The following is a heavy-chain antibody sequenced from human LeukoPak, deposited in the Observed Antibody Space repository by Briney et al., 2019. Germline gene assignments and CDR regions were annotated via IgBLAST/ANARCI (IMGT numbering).Heavy chain of an antibody. Sequence: GGSLRLSCTASGFAFRSHAMHWVRQAPGKGLEWVAFIRYDGSKKFYADSVKGRFTISRDNSKNTLYLQMYSLRAEDTAVYYCARDSSSTQQLWFVYWGQGTLVTVSS. CDR3: ARDSSSTQQLWFVY. D-gene: IGHD5-18*01. J-gene: IGHJ4*02. CDR2: IRYDGSKK. V-gene: IGHV3-30*02. CDR1: GFAFRSHA.